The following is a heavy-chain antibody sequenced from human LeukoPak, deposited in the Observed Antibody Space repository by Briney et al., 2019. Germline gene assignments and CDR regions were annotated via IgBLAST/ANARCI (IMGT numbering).Heavy chain of an antibody. J-gene: IGHJ4*02. CDR3: AKHKSTSSHYHFDY. CDR1: GFTFSSYG. CDR2: ISGSGGST. D-gene: IGHD2-2*01. Sequence: GGSLRLSCAASGFTFSSYGMSWVRQAPGKGLEWVSAISGSGGSTYYADSVKGRFTLSRDNSKNTLYLQMNSLRAEDTAVFYCAKHKSTSSHYHFDYWGQGTLVTVSS. V-gene: IGHV3-23*01.